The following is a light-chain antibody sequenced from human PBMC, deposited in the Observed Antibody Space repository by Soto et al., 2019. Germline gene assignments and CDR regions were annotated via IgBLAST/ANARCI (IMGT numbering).Light chain of an antibody. Sequence: EIVMTQSPVTLSVSPGEGATLFCRASQSVSINLAWYQQNPGQAPRLLIYGASTRATGVPARFSGSGSGTEFTLTITRLEPEDFAVYYCQQYGSTHTFGGGTKVDIK. V-gene: IGKV3-15*01. CDR3: QQYGSTHT. CDR1: QSVSIN. J-gene: IGKJ4*01. CDR2: GAS.